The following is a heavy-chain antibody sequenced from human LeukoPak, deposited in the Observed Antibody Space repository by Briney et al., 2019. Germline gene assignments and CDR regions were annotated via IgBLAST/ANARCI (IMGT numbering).Heavy chain of an antibody. Sequence: SETLSLTCTVSGGSISSYYWSWIRQPAGKGLEWIGRIYTSGSTNYNPSLKSRVTISVDTSKNQFSLKLSSVTAADTAVYYCARVRFLEWLFLPDAFDIWGQGTMVTVSS. CDR1: GGSISSYY. CDR2: IYTSGST. J-gene: IGHJ3*02. D-gene: IGHD3-3*01. CDR3: ARVRFLEWLFLPDAFDI. V-gene: IGHV4-4*07.